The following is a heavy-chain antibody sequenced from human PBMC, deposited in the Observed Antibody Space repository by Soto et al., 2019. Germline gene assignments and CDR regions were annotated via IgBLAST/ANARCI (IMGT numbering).Heavy chain of an antibody. CDR2: IYSGGRN. CDR3: ARALLSVVPAATYYYYGMDV. V-gene: IGHV4-4*07. Sequence: LSLTCTVSGGSISSFYWSWIRQPAGKGLEWIGRIYSGGRNNYSPSLKSRVTMSVDTSKNQFSLRLSSVTAADAAMYYCARALLSVVPAATYYYYGMDVWGQGTTVTVSS. J-gene: IGHJ6*02. CDR1: GGSISSFY. D-gene: IGHD2-2*01.